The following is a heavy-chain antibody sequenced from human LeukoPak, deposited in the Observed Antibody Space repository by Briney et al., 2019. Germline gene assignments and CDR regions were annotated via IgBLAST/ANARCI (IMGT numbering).Heavy chain of an antibody. CDR2: ISGSGGTT. CDR1: GFTFRSYA. Sequence: GGSLRLSCAASGFTFRSYAMNWVRQAPEKGLEWVSAISGSGGTTYYADSVKGRFTISRDNSKNTLYLQMNSLRAEDTAVYYCAMRGFYGDYSFDYWGQGTLVTVSS. CDR3: AMRGFYGDYSFDY. J-gene: IGHJ4*02. V-gene: IGHV3-23*01. D-gene: IGHD4-17*01.